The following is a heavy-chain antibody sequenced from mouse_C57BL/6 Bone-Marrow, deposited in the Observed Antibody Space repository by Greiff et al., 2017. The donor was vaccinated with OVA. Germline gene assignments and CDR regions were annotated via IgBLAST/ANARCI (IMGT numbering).Heavy chain of an antibody. D-gene: IGHD1-1*01. V-gene: IGHV5-4*01. Sequence: EVKVEESGGGLVKPGGSLKLSCAASGFTFSSYAMSWVRQTPEKRLEWVATISDGGSYTYYPDNVKGRFTIARDNAKNNLYLQMSHLKSEDTAMHYCAREDYGSSRDYWGQGTSVTVSS. J-gene: IGHJ4*01. CDR2: ISDGGSYT. CDR1: GFTFSSYA. CDR3: AREDYGSSRDY.